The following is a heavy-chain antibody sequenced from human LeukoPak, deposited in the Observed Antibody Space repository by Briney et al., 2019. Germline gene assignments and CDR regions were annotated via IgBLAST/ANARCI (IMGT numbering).Heavy chain of an antibody. Sequence: KPSETLSLTCAVYGGSFSGYYWSWIRQPPGKGLEWIGEINHSGSTNYNPSLKSRVTISVDTSKNQFSLKLSSVTAADTAVYYCASMQLAASNFDYWGQGTLVTVSS. CDR1: GGSFSGYY. V-gene: IGHV4-34*01. D-gene: IGHD6-6*01. J-gene: IGHJ4*02. CDR3: ASMQLAASNFDY. CDR2: INHSGST.